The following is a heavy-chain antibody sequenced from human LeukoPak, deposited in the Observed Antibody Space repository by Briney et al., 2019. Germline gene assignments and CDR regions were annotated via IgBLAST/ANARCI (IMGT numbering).Heavy chain of an antibody. D-gene: IGHD2-8*02. CDR2: ISYDGSNK. V-gene: IGHV3-30*18. CDR1: GFTFSSYG. Sequence: PGRSLRLSCAASGFTFSSYGMHWVRQAPGKGLEWVAVISYDGSNKYYADSVKGRFTISRDNSKNTLYLQMNSLRAEDTAVYYCAKDLGGVDYWGQGTLVTVSS. CDR3: AKDLGGVDY. J-gene: IGHJ4*02.